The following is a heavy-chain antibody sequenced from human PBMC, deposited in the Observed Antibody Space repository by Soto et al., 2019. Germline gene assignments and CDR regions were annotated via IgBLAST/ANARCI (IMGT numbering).Heavy chain of an antibody. CDR1: GGSISSYY. J-gene: IGHJ6*02. Sequence: PSETLSLTCTVSGGSISSYYWSWIRQPPGKGLEWVGYIYYSGSTNYNPSLKSRVTISVDTSKNQFSLKLSSVTAADTAVYYCARDSTGMPPNYYYCGMDVWGQGTTVTVSS. D-gene: IGHD1-1*01. CDR3: ARDSTGMPPNYYYCGMDV. V-gene: IGHV4-59*01. CDR2: IYYSGST.